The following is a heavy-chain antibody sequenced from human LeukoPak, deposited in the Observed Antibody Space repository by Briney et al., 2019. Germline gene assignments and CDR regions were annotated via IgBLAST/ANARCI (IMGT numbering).Heavy chain of an antibody. CDR1: GFTFSSYS. V-gene: IGHV3-48*01. CDR3: ARGGYDFWSGYYLQHDAFDI. Sequence: GGSLRLSCAASGFTFSSYSMNWVRQAPGKGLEWVSYISSSSSTIYYADSVKGRFTISRDNAKNSLYLQMNSLRAEDTAVYYCARGGYDFWSGYYLQHDAFDIWGQGTMVTVSS. CDR2: ISSSSSTI. J-gene: IGHJ3*02. D-gene: IGHD3-3*01.